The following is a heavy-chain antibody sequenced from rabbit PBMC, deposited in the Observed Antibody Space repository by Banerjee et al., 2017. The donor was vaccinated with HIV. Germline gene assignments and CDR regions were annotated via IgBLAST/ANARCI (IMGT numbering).Heavy chain of an antibody. CDR2: INTVSGST. D-gene: IGHD8-1*01. CDR3: ARSGAGSDYSFDL. CDR1: GFDFSSNA. V-gene: IGHV1S40*01. Sequence: QSLEESGGGLVQPEGSLTLTCKASGFDFSSNAMSWVRQAPGKGLEWIGYINTVSGSTDYASWAKGRFTISKASWTTVTLQMTSLTAADTASYFCARSGAGSDYSFDLWGQGTLVTVS. J-gene: IGHJ4*01.